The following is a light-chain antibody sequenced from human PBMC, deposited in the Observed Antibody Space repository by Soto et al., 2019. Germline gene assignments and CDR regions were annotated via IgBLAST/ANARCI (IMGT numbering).Light chain of an antibody. V-gene: IGKV3D-20*02. CDR1: QSVSSSY. Sequence: EIVFTQSPGTLSLSPGERATLPCRASQSVSSSYLAWYQQKPGQAPRLLIYGAFNRATGIPARFSGSGSGADFTLTISSLEPEDFAVYYCQQRNIWPPVTLGQGTRLEIK. CDR3: QQRNIWPPVT. CDR2: GAF. J-gene: IGKJ5*01.